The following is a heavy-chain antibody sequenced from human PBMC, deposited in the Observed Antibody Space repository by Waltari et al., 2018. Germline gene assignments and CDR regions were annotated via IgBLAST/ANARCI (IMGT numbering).Heavy chain of an antibody. Sequence: QLQESGPGLVKPSATLSLPCSVSGFSMTRSYWAWIRQPPGKGLEWIGSVFHTGSPSYNPSLKSRVTISVDSSKNQFTLRLTAVTAADTAVYYCAGEKARYGFDVWGQGTTVTVSS. V-gene: IGHV4-38-2*02. CDR3: AGEKARYGFDV. CDR1: GFSMTRSY. J-gene: IGHJ6*02. CDR2: VFHTGSP.